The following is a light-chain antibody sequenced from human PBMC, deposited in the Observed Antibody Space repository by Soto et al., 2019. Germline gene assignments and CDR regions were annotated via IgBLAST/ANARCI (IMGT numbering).Light chain of an antibody. CDR2: DAS. CDR3: QQYNSYWT. J-gene: IGKJ1*01. Sequence: DIQMTQSPSSLSASVGDRVTITCRTSQSVSSWLAWYQQKPGKAPKLLIYDASNLESGVPSRFSGSGSRTEFPLTISSLQPDDFATYYCQQYNSYWTFGQGTKVEIK. CDR1: QSVSSW. V-gene: IGKV1-5*01.